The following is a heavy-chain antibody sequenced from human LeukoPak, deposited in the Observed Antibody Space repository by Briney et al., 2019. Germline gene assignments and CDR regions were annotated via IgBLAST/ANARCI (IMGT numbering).Heavy chain of an antibody. CDR1: GGSISSYY. Sequence: PSETLSLTCTVSGGSISSYYWSWIRQPPGKGLEWIGYIYYSGSTYYNPSLKSRVTISVDTSKNQFSLKLSFVTAADTAVYYCARGSEGRFLEWLAGDIWGQGTMVTVSS. V-gene: IGHV4-30-4*08. CDR3: ARGSEGRFLEWLAGDI. D-gene: IGHD3-3*01. CDR2: IYYSGST. J-gene: IGHJ3*02.